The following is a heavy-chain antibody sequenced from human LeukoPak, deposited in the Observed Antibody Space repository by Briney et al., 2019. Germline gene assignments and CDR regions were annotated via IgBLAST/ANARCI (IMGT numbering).Heavy chain of an antibody. CDR1: GFTFSTYW. J-gene: IGHJ5*02. D-gene: IGHD4-11*01. V-gene: IGHV3-7*01. CDR3: ARAKPNDYSNPLDP. Sequence: GGSLRLSCVASGFTFSTYWMSWVRQAPGKGLEWVANIKQDGGEIYYADSVRGRFTISRDNARNSVYLQMNSLRAEDTAVFYCARAKPNDYSNPLDPWGRGTLVTVSS. CDR2: IKQDGGEI.